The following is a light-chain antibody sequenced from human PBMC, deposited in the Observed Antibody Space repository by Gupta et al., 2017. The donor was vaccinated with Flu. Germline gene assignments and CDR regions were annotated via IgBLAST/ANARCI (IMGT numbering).Light chain of an antibody. Sequence: DIVMTQSPSTLSVSPGERASQSVSSNLAWYKQKPGQAPRLLSYGASTRDTGIPARLSGSGSGTEFTLTISSRQSEDFAVNYCQPKYNWASWTFGQGTKLEIK. V-gene: IGKV3-15*01. CDR3: QPKYNWASWT. J-gene: IGKJ1*01. CDR2: GAS. CDR1: QSVSSN.